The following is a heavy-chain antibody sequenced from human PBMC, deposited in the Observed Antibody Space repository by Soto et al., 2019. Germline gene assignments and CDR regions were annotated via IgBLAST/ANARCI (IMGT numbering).Heavy chain of an antibody. Sequence: GGSLRLSCAVSGFTFSDYYMTWIRQAPGKGLEWVSYISSSTSHTNYADSVKGRFTISRDNAKNSLFLQMNSLRAEDTAVYYCARGRGAAADYFDFWGQGTLVTVSS. D-gene: IGHD6-13*01. CDR3: ARGRGAAADYFDF. CDR1: GFTFSDYY. V-gene: IGHV3-11*05. J-gene: IGHJ4*02. CDR2: ISSSTSHT.